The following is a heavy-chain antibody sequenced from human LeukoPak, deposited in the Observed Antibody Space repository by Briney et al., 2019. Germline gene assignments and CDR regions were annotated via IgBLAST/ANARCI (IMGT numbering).Heavy chain of an antibody. Sequence: GGSLRLSCTASGFTFSTYAMTWVRQAPGKGPEWVSTISGNGGSTYYGDSVKGRFIISRDNSKNTLYLRMNSLRAEDTAVYYCVKVIVTTSEKGGAFHVWGQGTMVTVSS. CDR1: GFTFSTYA. CDR2: ISGNGGST. CDR3: VKVIVTTSEKGGAFHV. V-gene: IGHV3-23*01. D-gene: IGHD5-12*01. J-gene: IGHJ3*01.